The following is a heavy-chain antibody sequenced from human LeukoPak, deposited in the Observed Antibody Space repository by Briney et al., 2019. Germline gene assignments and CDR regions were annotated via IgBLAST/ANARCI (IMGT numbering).Heavy chain of an antibody. CDR3: AKDLLRYCSGGSCSVPDY. J-gene: IGHJ4*02. CDR2: IKAKAHGGTI. Sequence: PGGSLRLSCAASGFTFINAWMAWVRQAPGKGLEWVGRIKAKAHGGTIEYAAPVKGRFTISRDDSKNTLYLQMNSLKTEDTAVYYCAKDLLRYCSGGSCSVPDYWGQGTLVTVSS. V-gene: IGHV3-15*01. D-gene: IGHD2-15*01. CDR1: GFTFINAW.